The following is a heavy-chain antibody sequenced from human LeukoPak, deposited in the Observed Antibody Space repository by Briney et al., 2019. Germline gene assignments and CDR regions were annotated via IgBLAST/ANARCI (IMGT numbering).Heavy chain of an antibody. V-gene: IGHV3-33*06. D-gene: IGHD6-6*01. J-gene: IGHJ4*02. CDR3: AKDRETYEYTFDY. Sequence: GKSLRLSCAASGFSFSTYGIHWVRQAPGKGLEWVAVMWYDGSKDYYADSVKGQFTISRDTSKNTLYLQMNNLRAEDTAVYYCAKDRETYEYTFDYWGQGTLVTVSS. CDR1: GFSFSTYG. CDR2: MWYDGSKD.